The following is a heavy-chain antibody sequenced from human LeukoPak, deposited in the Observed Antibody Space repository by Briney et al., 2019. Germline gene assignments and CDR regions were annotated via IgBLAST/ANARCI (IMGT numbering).Heavy chain of an antibody. CDR3: ARDHGVSSGLGLDY. J-gene: IGHJ4*02. CDR2: IYYSGST. V-gene: IGHV4-59*01. CDR1: GGSISSYY. D-gene: IGHD6-19*01. Sequence: SETLSLTCTVSGGSISSYYWSWIRQPPGKGLEWIGYIYYSGSTNYNPSLNSRVTISVDTSKNQFSLKLSSVTAADTAVYYCARDHGVSSGLGLDYWGQGTLVTVSS.